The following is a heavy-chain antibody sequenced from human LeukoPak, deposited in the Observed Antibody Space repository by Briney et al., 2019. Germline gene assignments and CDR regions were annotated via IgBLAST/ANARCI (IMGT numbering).Heavy chain of an antibody. CDR1: GFTFSSYA. D-gene: IGHD6-13*01. Sequence: GASLRLSCAASGFTFSSYAMSWVRQAPGKGLEWVSPISGSVGRTYYADSVKGRFTISRDTSKNTLYLQMNSLRAEDTAVYYCAKDIYSRDAFDIWGQGTMVTVSS. J-gene: IGHJ3*02. CDR3: AKDIYSRDAFDI. V-gene: IGHV3-23*01. CDR2: ISGSVGRT.